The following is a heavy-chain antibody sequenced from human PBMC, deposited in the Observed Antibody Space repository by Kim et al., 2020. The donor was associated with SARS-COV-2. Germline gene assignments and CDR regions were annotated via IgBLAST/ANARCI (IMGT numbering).Heavy chain of an antibody. D-gene: IGHD2-15*01. Sequence: VKGRLTSTRDNDKNSLYLQMNSLGAEDTAVYYCARRRGGRGWIKGAFDIWGQGTMVTVSS. V-gene: IGHV3-21*01. J-gene: IGHJ3*02. CDR3: ARRRGGRGWIKGAFDI.